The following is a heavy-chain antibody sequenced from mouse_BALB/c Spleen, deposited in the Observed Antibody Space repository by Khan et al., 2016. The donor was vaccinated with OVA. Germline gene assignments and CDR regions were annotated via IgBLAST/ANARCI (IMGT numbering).Heavy chain of an antibody. Sequence: QVQLQQPGPELVRPGVSVKISCKGSGYTFTDYAMYWVKQSHAKSLEWIGLISTYSGNTNYNQKFKGKATMTVDKSSSTAYMELARLTSGDSAIXYCARPAYDGYYDYWGQGTTLTVSS. CDR2: ISTYSGNT. J-gene: IGHJ2*01. CDR1: GYTFTDYA. CDR3: ARPAYDGYYDY. D-gene: IGHD2-3*01. V-gene: IGHV1S137*01.